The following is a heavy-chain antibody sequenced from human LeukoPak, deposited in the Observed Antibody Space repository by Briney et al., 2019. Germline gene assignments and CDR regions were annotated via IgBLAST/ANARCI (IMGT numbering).Heavy chain of an antibody. V-gene: IGHV3-23*01. J-gene: IGHJ4*02. CDR3: AKDPLLGTVTTSDY. CDR2: ISGSGGST. CDR1: GFTFSSYA. Sequence: GGSLGLSCAASGFTFSSYAMSWVRQAPGKGLEWVSAISGSGGSTYYADSVKGRFTISRDNSKNTLYLQMNSLRAKDTAVYYCAKDPLLGTVTTSDYWGQGTLVTVSS. D-gene: IGHD4-17*01.